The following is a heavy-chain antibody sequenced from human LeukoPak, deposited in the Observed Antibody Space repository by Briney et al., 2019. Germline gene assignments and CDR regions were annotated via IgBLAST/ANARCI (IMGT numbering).Heavy chain of an antibody. CDR2: INHSGST. Sequence: PSETLSLTCAVYGGSFSGYYWSWIRQPPGKGLEWIGEINHSGSTNYNPSLKSRVTISVDTSKNQFSLKLSSVTAADTAVYYCAAYYDSSGVDYWGQGTLVTVSS. CDR1: GGSFSGYY. D-gene: IGHD3-22*01. J-gene: IGHJ4*02. V-gene: IGHV4-34*01. CDR3: AAYYDSSGVDY.